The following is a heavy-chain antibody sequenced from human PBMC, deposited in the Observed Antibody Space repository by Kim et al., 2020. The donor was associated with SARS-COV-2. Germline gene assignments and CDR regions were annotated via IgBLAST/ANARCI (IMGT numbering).Heavy chain of an antibody. CDR2: VSGSGGNT. V-gene: IGHV3-23*01. CDR3: AKDGPGRKTVNRYYYYYAMDV. Sequence: GGSLRLSCTASGFTFSDYAMSWVRQVPGKGLEWVSVVSGSGGNTYYADSVKGRFTVSRDNSKNTLFLQMSSLRPEDTAVYYCAKDGPGRKTVNRYYYYYAMDVWGQGTTVSAS. J-gene: IGHJ6*02. CDR1: GFTFSDYA. D-gene: IGHD3-10*01.